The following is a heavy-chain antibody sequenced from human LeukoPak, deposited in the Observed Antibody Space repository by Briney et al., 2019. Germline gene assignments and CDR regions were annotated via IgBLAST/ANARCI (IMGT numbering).Heavy chain of an antibody. CDR1: GGSISSYY. CDR2: IYYSGST. D-gene: IGHD4-17*01. V-gene: IGHV4-59*08. CDR3: ASPRDDYGDPEYFQH. J-gene: IGHJ1*01. Sequence: SETLSLTCTVSGGSISSYYWSWIRQPPGKGLEWIGYIYYSGSTYYNPSLKSRVTISVDTSKNQFSLKLSSVTAADTAVYYCASPRDDYGDPEYFQHWGQGTLVTVSS.